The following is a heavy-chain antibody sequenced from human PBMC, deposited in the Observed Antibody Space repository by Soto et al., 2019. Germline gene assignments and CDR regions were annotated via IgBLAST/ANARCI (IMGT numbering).Heavy chain of an antibody. Sequence: SVKVSCKASGGTFSSYAISWVRQAPGQGLEWMGGIIPIFGTANYAQKFQGRVTITADESTSTAYMELSSLRSEDTAVYYCARDTVPAEPYYYYGMDVWGQGTTVTVSS. V-gene: IGHV1-69*13. D-gene: IGHD2-2*01. J-gene: IGHJ6*02. CDR1: GGTFSSYA. CDR2: IIPIFGTA. CDR3: ARDTVPAEPYYYYGMDV.